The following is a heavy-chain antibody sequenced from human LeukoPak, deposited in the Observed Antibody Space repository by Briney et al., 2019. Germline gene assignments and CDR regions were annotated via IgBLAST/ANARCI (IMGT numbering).Heavy chain of an antibody. D-gene: IGHD3-22*01. CDR2: ISSSSSYI. CDR1: GFTFSSYS. CDR3: AKDQYYYDSSGYPPNWYFDL. J-gene: IGHJ2*01. Sequence: GGSLRLSCAASGFTFSSYSMNWVRQAPGKGLEWVSSISSSSSYIYYADSVKGRFTISRDNAKNSLYLQMNSLRAEDTAVYYCAKDQYYYDSSGYPPNWYFDLWGRGTLVTVSS. V-gene: IGHV3-21*04.